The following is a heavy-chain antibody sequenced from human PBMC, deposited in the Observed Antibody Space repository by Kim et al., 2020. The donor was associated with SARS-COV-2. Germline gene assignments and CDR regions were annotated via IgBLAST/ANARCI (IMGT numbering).Heavy chain of an antibody. CDR1: GFTLGDFY. CDR2: ISNTGSSV. V-gene: IGHV3-11*01. Sequence: GGSLRLSCVASGFTLGDFYMTWIRQAPGKGLEGISYISNTGSSVKYADSVKGRFTTSRDNAKNSMYLQMSGLRAEDTAVYYCARDFRHNGMDVWGQGATVTVSS. CDR3: ARDFRHNGMDV. J-gene: IGHJ6*02.